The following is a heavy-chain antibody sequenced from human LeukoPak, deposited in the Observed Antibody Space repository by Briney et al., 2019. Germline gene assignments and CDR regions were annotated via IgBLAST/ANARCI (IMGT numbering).Heavy chain of an antibody. Sequence: SETLSLTCTVSGGSITRGSFYWGWIRQPPGKGLEWIASVYYSGDTYYNPSLESQVTISVDTSRNQFSLKLNSVTAADTAVYYCARVGCSGGACPFGSWFDPWGQGTLVTVSS. CDR3: ARVGCSGGACPFGSWFDP. CDR2: VYYSGDT. CDR1: GGSITRGSFY. V-gene: IGHV4-39*01. J-gene: IGHJ5*02. D-gene: IGHD2-15*01.